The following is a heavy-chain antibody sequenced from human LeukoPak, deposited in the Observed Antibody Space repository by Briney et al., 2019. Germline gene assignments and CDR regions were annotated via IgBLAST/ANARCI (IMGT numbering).Heavy chain of an antibody. CDR3: ARGRGYSYGPGYFDY. J-gene: IGHJ4*02. D-gene: IGHD5-18*01. CDR1: GGSISSSSYY. V-gene: IGHV4-39*07. Sequence: SETLSLTCTVSGGSISSSSYYWGWIRQPPGKGLEWIGSIYYSGSTYYNPSLKSRVTISVDTSKNQFSLKLSSVTAADTAVYYCARGRGYSYGPGYFDYWGQGTLVTVSS. CDR2: IYYSGST.